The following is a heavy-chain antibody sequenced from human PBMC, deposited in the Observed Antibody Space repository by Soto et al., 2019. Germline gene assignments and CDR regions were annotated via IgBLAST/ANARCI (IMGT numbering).Heavy chain of an antibody. J-gene: IGHJ6*04. CDR1: GITFSASY. V-gene: IGHV1-2*02. D-gene: IGHD1-7*01. CDR3: ARESTGTTLYCMDV. Sequence: VASVKVSCKASGITFSASYMHWLRHAPGQGLEWMGWINPNSGDTNYAQKFQGRVTMTRDTSISTAYMEVSRLRSDDSAVYYCARESTGTTLYCMDVWGKGTTVTVFS. CDR2: INPNSGDT.